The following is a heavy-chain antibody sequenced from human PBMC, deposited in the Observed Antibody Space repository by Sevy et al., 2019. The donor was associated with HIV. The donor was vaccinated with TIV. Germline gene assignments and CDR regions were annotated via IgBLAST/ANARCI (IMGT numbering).Heavy chain of an antibody. CDR1: GFTFSNYG. V-gene: IGHV3-30*18. D-gene: IGHD3-3*01. CDR3: AKDREWGGTNFDY. CDR2: ISYDGGNK. J-gene: IGHJ4*02. Sequence: GGSLRLSCIASGFTFSNYGVHWVRQAPGKGLEWVAVISYDGGNKYYADSVKGRFTISRDNSKNTLYLQMDSLGPEDTAVYYCAKDREWGGTNFDYWGQGTLVTVSS.